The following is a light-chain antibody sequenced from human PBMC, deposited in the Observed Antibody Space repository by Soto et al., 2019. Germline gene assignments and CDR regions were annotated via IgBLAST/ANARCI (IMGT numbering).Light chain of an antibody. V-gene: IGKV1-39*01. Sequence: DLQMTQSPSSLSASVGDRVTITCRASQSISSYLNWYQQKPGKAPKLLIYAASSLQSGVPSRFSGSGSGTDFTLTISSLQPEDFATYYCRQSYSTPRTFGQGTKLEIK. CDR2: AAS. J-gene: IGKJ2*01. CDR1: QSISSY. CDR3: RQSYSTPRT.